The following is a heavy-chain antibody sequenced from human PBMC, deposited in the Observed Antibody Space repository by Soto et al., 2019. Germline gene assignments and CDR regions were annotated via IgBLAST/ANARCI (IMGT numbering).Heavy chain of an antibody. CDR1: GFTFRSYA. V-gene: IGHV3-30-3*01. Sequence: QVQLVESGGGVVQPGRSLRLSCAASGFTFRSYAMHWVRQAPGKGLECVAVISYDGSNQFYRDYLKGRFTISRDNSKNTLYLQINSLRYDDTAVYYCARGDREDIAVVVGVQPGEYGVDVWGQGTTVTVSS. CDR3: ARGDREDIAVVVGVQPGEYGVDV. D-gene: IGHD2-15*01. J-gene: IGHJ6*02. CDR2: ISYDGSNQ.